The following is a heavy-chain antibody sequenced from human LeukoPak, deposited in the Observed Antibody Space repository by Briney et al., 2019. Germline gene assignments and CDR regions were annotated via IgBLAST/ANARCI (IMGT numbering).Heavy chain of an antibody. CDR2: INHSGST. Sequence: PSETLSLTCAVYGGSFSGYYWSWIRQPPGKGLEWIGEINHSGSTNYNPSLKSRVTISVDTSKNQFSLKLSSVTAADTAVYYCAGHVGYALVAFDIWGQGTMVTVSS. CDR1: GGSFSGYY. J-gene: IGHJ3*02. V-gene: IGHV4-34*01. D-gene: IGHD2-2*01. CDR3: AGHVGYALVAFDI.